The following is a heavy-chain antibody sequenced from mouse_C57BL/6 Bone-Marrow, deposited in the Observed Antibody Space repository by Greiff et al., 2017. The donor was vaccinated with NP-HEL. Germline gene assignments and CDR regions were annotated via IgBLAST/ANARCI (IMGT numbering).Heavy chain of an antibody. CDR1: GYTFTSYW. CDR3: AREFDYYAWYFDV. D-gene: IGHD1-1*01. V-gene: IGHV1-59*01. J-gene: IGHJ1*03. Sequence: QVQLKQSGAELVRPGTSVKLSCKASGYTFTSYWMHWVKQRPGQGLEWIGVIDPSDSYTNYNQKFKGKATLTVDTSSSTAYMQLSSLTSEDSAVYYCAREFDYYAWYFDVWGTGTTVTVSS. CDR2: IDPSDSYT.